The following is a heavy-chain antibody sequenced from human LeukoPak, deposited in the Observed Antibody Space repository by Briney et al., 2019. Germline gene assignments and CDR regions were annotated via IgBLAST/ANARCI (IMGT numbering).Heavy chain of an antibody. CDR2: ISWNSGSI. CDR1: GFTFDDYA. Sequence: GVSLRLSCAASGFTFDDYAMQWVRQAPGKGLEGVAGISWNSGSIGYADSVQGRFTISRDTARDSLYLQMNILRAEDTAFYYCAKGAGSNWYYFDYWGQGTLVTVSS. V-gene: IGHV3-9*01. CDR3: AKGAGSNWYYFDY. D-gene: IGHD6-13*01. J-gene: IGHJ4*02.